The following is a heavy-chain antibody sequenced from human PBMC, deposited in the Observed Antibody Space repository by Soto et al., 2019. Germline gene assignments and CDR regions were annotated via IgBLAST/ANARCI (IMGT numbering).Heavy chain of an antibody. CDR1: GGSISSSNW. CDR3: ARGSNWFDP. V-gene: IGHV4-4*02. Sequence: QVQLQESGPGLVKPSGTLSLTCVVSGGSISSSNWWSWVRQSPGKGLEWIGEIYHTGSTKYNPSLKSRVTISVDESKNQFSLRLSSVTAADTGVYYCARGSNWFDPWGQGTLVTVSS. CDR2: IYHTGST. J-gene: IGHJ5*02.